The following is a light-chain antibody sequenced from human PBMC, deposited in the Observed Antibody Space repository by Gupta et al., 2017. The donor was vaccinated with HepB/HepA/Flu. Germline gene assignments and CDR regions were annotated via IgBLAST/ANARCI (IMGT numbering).Light chain of an antibody. V-gene: IGKV1-16*01. J-gene: IGKJ3*01. Sequence: DIHMTHSPSSLSASVGDRVTITCRARQGINNFLDWFQQKPGKPPKSLIYAESTLQSGVPSRFSGSGSGTDFTLTISSLQPEDFATYYCQQEDSYPFTFGHGTKVDVK. CDR1: QGINNF. CDR2: AES. CDR3: QQEDSYPFT.